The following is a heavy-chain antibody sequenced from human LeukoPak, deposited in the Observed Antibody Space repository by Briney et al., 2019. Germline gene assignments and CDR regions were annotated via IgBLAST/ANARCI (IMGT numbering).Heavy chain of an antibody. CDR2: IYPGDSDT. V-gene: IGHV5-51*01. CDR1: GYSFTNYW. CDR3: ARVLLWFGEPHWFDP. D-gene: IGHD3-10*01. J-gene: IGHJ5*02. Sequence: GESLKISCKGSGYSFTNYWIGWVRQMPGKGLEWMGIIYPGDSDTRYSPSFQGQVTISADKSISTAYLQWSSLKASDTAMYYCARVLLWFGEPHWFDPWGQGTLVTVSS.